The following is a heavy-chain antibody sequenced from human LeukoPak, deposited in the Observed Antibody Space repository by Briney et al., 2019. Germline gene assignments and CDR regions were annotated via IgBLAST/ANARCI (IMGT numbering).Heavy chain of an antibody. CDR1: GGSISSGGYY. CDR3: ARSPRPYWYFDL. J-gene: IGHJ2*01. CDR2: IYYSGST. Sequence: TLSLTCTVSGGSISSGGYYWSWIRQHPGKGLEWIGYIYYSGSTYYNPSLKSRVTISVDTSKNQFSLKLSSVTAADTAVYYCARSPRPYWYFDLWGRGTLVTVSS. V-gene: IGHV4-31*03.